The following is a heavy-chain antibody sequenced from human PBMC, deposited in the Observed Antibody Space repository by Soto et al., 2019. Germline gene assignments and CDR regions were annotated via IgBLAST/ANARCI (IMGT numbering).Heavy chain of an antibody. CDR1: GYTFTGYY. D-gene: IGHD1-7*01. J-gene: IGHJ6*01. CDR2: INPNSGGT. CDR3: ARDQLGLPSYYYYGRDV. V-gene: IGHV1-2*02. Sequence: ASVKVSCKASGYTFTGYYMHWVRQAPGQGLEWMGWINPNSGGTNYAQKFQGRVTMTRDTSISRVYMELSRLRSDDTAVYYGARDQLGLPSYYYYGRDVWGQGTTVTVSS.